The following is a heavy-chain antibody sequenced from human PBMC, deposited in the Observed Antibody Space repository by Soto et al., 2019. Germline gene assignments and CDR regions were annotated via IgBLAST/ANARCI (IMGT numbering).Heavy chain of an antibody. CDR2: IYSGGST. J-gene: IGHJ3*02. CDR1: GFTVSSNY. D-gene: IGHD3-9*01. V-gene: IGHV3-53*04. CDR3: ARGPVRYFDWTDAFDI. Sequence: GGSLRLSCAASGFTVSSNYMSWVRQAPGKGLEWVSVIYSGGSTYYADSVKGRFTISRHNSKNMLYLQMNSLRAEDTAVYYCARGPVRYFDWTDAFDIWGQGTMVTVSS.